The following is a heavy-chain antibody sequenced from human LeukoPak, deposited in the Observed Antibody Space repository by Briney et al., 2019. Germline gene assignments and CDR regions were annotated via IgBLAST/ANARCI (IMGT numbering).Heavy chain of an antibody. Sequence: PGGSLRLSCAASGFTFSSYAMSWVRQAPGKGLEWVSGISGSGGNTYYADSVKGRFTISRDNSKSSLFLQMNSLRTEDTALYYCARDHVYGGADYWGQGTLVTVSS. CDR1: GFTFSSYA. CDR3: ARDHVYGGADY. J-gene: IGHJ4*02. D-gene: IGHD5/OR15-5a*01. CDR2: ISGSGGNT. V-gene: IGHV3-23*01.